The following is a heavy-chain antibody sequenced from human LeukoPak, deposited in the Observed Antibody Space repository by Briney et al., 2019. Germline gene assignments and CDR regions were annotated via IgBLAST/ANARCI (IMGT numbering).Heavy chain of an antibody. D-gene: IGHD3-22*01. Sequence: SETLSLTCTISGGSISSGGYYWSWIRQHPGKGLEWIGYIYYSGSTYYNPSLKSRVTISVDTSKNQFSLKLSSVTAADTAVYYCARAQGERASSGYYYVYWGQGTLVTVSS. V-gene: IGHV4-31*03. J-gene: IGHJ4*02. CDR1: GGSISSGGYY. CDR3: ARAQGERASSGYYYVY. CDR2: IYYSGST.